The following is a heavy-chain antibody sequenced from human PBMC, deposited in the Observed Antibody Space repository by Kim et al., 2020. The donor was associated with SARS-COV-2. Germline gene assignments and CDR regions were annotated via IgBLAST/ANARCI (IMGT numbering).Heavy chain of an antibody. Sequence: GESLKISCKGSGYSFTSYWISWVRQMPGKGLEWMGRIDPSDSYTNYSPSFQGHVTISADKSISTAYLQWSSLKASDTAMYYCARHHLTGYYNPNYYYGMDVWGQGTTVTVSS. CDR1: GYSFTSYW. J-gene: IGHJ6*02. CDR3: ARHHLTGYYNPNYYYGMDV. V-gene: IGHV5-10-1*01. CDR2: IDPSDSYT. D-gene: IGHD3-9*01.